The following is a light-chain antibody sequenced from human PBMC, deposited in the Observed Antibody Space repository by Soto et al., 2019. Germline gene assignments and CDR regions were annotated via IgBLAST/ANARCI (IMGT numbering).Light chain of an antibody. V-gene: IGKV3-20*01. J-gene: IGKJ4*01. Sequence: EIVLTQSPATLSLSPGDRATLSCRASQSVRSDYFAWYQQKPGQPPRVILFGVSTRATAIPDRFRGSGSGTDFTLTISRLEPDDFGLYYCHQYGNSPLTFGGGTKVDIK. CDR2: GVS. CDR3: HQYGNSPLT. CDR1: QSVRSDY.